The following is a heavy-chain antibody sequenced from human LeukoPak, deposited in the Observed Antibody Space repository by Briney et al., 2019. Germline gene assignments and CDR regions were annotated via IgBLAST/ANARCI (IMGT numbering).Heavy chain of an antibody. CDR1: GYSISSGYY. J-gene: IGHJ4*02. V-gene: IGHV4-38-2*02. Sequence: SPSETLSLTCTVSGYSISSGYYWGWIRQPPGKGLEWIGSIYHSGSTYYNPSLKSRVTISVDASKNQFSLKLSSVTAADTAIYYCARLYYDSSGFDYWGQGTLVTVSS. CDR3: ARLYYDSSGFDY. D-gene: IGHD3-22*01. CDR2: IYHSGST.